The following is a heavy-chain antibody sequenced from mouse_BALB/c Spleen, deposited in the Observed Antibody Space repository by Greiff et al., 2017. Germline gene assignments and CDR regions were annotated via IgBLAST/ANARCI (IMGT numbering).Heavy chain of an antibody. CDR2: ISDGGSYT. V-gene: IGHV5-4*02. D-gene: IGHD1-2*01. CDR3: ARDLATATDY. CDR1: GFTFSDYY. Sequence: EVMLVESGGGLVKPGGSLKLSCAASGFTFSDYYMYWVRQTPEKRLEWVATISDGGSYTYYPDSVKGRFTISRDNAKNNLYLQMSSLKSEDTAMYYCARDLATATDYWGQGTTLTVSS. J-gene: IGHJ2*01.